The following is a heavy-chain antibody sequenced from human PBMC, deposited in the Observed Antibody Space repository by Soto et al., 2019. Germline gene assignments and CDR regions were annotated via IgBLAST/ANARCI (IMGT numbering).Heavy chain of an antibody. CDR2: INWNSGNI. J-gene: IGHJ4*02. CDR1: GFTFDDYA. Sequence: GGSLRLSCAASGFTFDDYAMHWVRQAPGKGLEWVSGINWNSGNIDYADSVKGRFTVSRDNAKKSLYLQMNSLRTEDTALYYCAKAKAPYDSSGYLFDYWGQGTLVTVSS. CDR3: AKAKAPYDSSGYLFDY. V-gene: IGHV3-9*01. D-gene: IGHD3-22*01.